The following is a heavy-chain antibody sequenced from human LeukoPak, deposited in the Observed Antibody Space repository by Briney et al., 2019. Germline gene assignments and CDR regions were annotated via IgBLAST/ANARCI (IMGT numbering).Heavy chain of an antibody. Sequence: PGGSLRLSCAASGFTFSSYAMSWVRQAPGKGLEWVSDISGSGGSTYYADSVKGRFTISRDNSKNTLYLQMNSLRAEDTAVYYCAKDLLGYCSSSSCLGADYWGQGTLVTVSS. CDR3: AKDLLGYCSSSSCLGADY. CDR2: ISGSGGST. V-gene: IGHV3-23*01. CDR1: GFTFSSYA. D-gene: IGHD2-2*01. J-gene: IGHJ4*02.